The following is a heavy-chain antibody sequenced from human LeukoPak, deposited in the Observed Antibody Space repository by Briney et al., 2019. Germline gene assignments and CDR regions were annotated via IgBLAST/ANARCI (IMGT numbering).Heavy chain of an antibody. D-gene: IGHD3-22*01. Sequence: SETLSLTCTVSGGSICSFYWNWIRQPAGKGLEWVGRVYYTGTTDYNPSLKSRVTMSVDRSKNQFSLKLSSVTAADTAVYYCALSPPYYYDGSLYCVYCINYWGQGTLVTVSS. CDR2: VYYTGTT. V-gene: IGHV4-4*07. J-gene: IGHJ4*02. CDR1: GGSICSFY. CDR3: ALSPPYYYDGSLYCVYCINY.